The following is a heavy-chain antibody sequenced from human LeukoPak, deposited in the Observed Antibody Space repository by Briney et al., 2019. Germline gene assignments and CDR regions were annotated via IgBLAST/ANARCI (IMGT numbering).Heavy chain of an antibody. CDR1: GFTFSQYW. Sequence: GGSLRLSCEASGFTFSQYWMHWVRQAPGKGLVWVSRIDPDGSSTNYADSVKGRSTISRDNAKNTLYLQLNSLRAEDTAVYYCAKGRAAIPDYWGQGTLVTVSS. CDR3: AKGRAAIPDY. CDR2: IDPDGSST. V-gene: IGHV3-74*01. D-gene: IGHD2-2*02. J-gene: IGHJ4*02.